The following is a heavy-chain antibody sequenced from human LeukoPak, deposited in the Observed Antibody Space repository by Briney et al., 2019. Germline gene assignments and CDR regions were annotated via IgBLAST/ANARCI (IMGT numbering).Heavy chain of an antibody. Sequence: SLPLSCAASGFTFSSYGMHWVRQAPGKGLEWVTVIWNDGGNKYYADSVKGRFTISRDDSKNTLYLQMNSLRAEDTAVYYCARAGPYSGSYSAFDIWGQGTMGSPS. J-gene: IGHJ3*02. CDR2: IWNDGGNK. D-gene: IGHD1-26*01. CDR1: GFTFSSYG. CDR3: ARAGPYSGSYSAFDI. V-gene: IGHV3-33*01.